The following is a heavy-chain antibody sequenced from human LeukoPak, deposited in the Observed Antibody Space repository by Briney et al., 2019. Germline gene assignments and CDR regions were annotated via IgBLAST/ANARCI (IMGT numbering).Heavy chain of an antibody. CDR3: VRGSSSSDGWWLDP. J-gene: IGHJ5*02. Sequence: ASVKVSCKASGFTFTNYWMHWVRQAPGQGLEWMGVINPRGDSAFYAQNFQGRLTMTRDTSTTTLYMDLSSLISEDTAVYYCVRGSSSSDGWWLDPWGQGTLVTVSS. D-gene: IGHD6-6*01. V-gene: IGHV1-46*01. CDR2: INPRGDSA. CDR1: GFTFTNYW.